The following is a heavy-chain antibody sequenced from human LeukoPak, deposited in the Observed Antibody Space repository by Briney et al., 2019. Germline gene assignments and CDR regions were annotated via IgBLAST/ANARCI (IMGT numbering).Heavy chain of an antibody. CDR2: TNPNSGGT. Sequence: ASVKVSCKASGYTFTGYYMHWVRQAPGQGLEWMGRTNPNSGGTNYAQKFQGRVTMTRDTSISTAYMELSRLRSDDTAVYYCAREGGSGWYYFDYWGQGTLVTVSS. J-gene: IGHJ4*02. CDR3: AREGGSGWYYFDY. V-gene: IGHV1-2*06. CDR1: GYTFTGYY. D-gene: IGHD6-19*01.